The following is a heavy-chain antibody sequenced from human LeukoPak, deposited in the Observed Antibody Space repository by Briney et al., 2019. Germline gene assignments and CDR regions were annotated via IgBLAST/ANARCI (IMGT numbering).Heavy chain of an antibody. D-gene: IGHD2-2*01. Sequence: ASVKVSCKASGYTFTRYYMHWVRQAPGQGLEWMGWINPNSGGTNYAQKFQGRVTMTRDRSISTAYMELSRLRSDDTAVYYRARDQGRRYCSSTSCYNFDYWGQGTLVAVSS. CDR3: ARDQGRRYCSSTSCYNFDY. CDR1: GYTFTRYY. V-gene: IGHV1-2*02. CDR2: INPNSGGT. J-gene: IGHJ4*02.